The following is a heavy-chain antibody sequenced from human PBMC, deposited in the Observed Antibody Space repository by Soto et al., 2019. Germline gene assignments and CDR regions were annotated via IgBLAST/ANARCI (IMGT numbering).Heavy chain of an antibody. CDR1: GGSISSSRYY. CDR2: IYYSGST. Sequence: SETLPLTCTVSGGSISSSRYYWGWIRQPPGKGLEWIGSIYYSGSTYYNPSLKSRVTISVDTSKNQFSLKLSSVTAADTAVHYCARHRPYRSETDAFDIWGQATMVSVSS. J-gene: IGHJ3*02. CDR3: ARHRPYRSETDAFDI. V-gene: IGHV4-39*01. D-gene: IGHD6-19*01.